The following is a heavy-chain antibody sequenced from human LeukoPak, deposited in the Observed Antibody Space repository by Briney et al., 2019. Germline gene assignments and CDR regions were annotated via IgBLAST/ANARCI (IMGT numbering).Heavy chain of an antibody. V-gene: IGHV3-33*01. CDR3: AGAYSAGWFTY. CDR2: IWYDGSKK. Sequence: GGSLRLSCAASGFIFNTYGMHWVRQAPGKGLEWVAVIWYDGSKKFYADSVNGRFTISRDDSKNTLYLQMSGLRADDTAVYYCAGAYSAGWFTYWGQGTPVTVSS. J-gene: IGHJ4*02. D-gene: IGHD3-16*01. CDR1: GFIFNTYG.